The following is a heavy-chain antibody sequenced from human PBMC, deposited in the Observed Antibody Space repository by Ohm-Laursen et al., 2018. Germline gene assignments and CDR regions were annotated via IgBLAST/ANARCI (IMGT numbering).Heavy chain of an antibody. CDR2: INHSGST. Sequence: GTLSLTCAVYGGSFSGYYWSWIRQPPGKGLEWIGEINHSGSTNYNPSLKSRVTISVDTSKNQFSLKLSSVTAADAAAYYCARTSPYYYDSSGYYEAEYFQHWGQGTLVTVSS. CDR3: ARTSPYYYDSSGYYEAEYFQH. D-gene: IGHD3-22*01. CDR1: GGSFSGYY. V-gene: IGHV4-34*01. J-gene: IGHJ1*01.